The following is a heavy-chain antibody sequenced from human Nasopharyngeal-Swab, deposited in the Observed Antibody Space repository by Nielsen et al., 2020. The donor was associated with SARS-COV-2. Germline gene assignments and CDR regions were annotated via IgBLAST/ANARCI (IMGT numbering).Heavy chain of an antibody. CDR1: GFTFSSYG. V-gene: IGHV3-33*01. CDR3: ARDGPSGYCTNGVCYSYYMDV. D-gene: IGHD2-8*01. J-gene: IGHJ6*03. CDR2: IWYEGSNK. Sequence: GGSLRLSCAASGFTFSSYGMHWVRQAPGKGLEWVAVIWYEGSNKYYADSVKGRFTISRDNPKNTLYLQTNSLRAEDTAVYYCARDGPSGYCTNGVCYSYYMDVWGKGTTVTVSS.